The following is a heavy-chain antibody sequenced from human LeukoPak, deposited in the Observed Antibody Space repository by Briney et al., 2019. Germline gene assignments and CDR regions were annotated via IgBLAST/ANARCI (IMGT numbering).Heavy chain of an antibody. CDR1: GFSLSTSGMR. D-gene: IGHD5-18*01. J-gene: IGHJ3*02. Sequence: SGPALVKPTQTLTLTCTFSGFSLSTSGMRVSWIRQPPGKALEWLARIDWDDDKFYSTSLKTRLTISKDTSKNQVVLTMTNMDPVDTATYYCARIPDTPDAFDIWGQGTMATVSS. V-gene: IGHV2-70*04. CDR3: ARIPDTPDAFDI. CDR2: IDWDDDK.